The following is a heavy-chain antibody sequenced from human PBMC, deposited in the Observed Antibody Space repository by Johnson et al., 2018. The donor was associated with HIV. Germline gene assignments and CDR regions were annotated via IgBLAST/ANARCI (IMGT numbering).Heavy chain of an antibody. J-gene: IGHJ3*02. CDR3: ARASYYYGSADI. D-gene: IGHD3-10*01. Sequence: QVQLVESGGGLVKPGGSLRLSCAASGFTFSDYYMSWIRQAPGKGLEWVSAISGSGGSTYYADSVKGRFTISRDNAKKSLFLQMNSLRAEDTAVYYCARASYYYGSADIWGQGTMVTVSS. V-gene: IGHV3-11*04. CDR2: ISGSGGST. CDR1: GFTFSDYY.